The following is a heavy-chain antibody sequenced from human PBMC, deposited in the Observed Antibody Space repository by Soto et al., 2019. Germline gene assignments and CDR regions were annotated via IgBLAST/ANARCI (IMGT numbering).Heavy chain of an antibody. CDR2: IVVGSGNT. D-gene: IGHD6-25*01. CDR3: AAGLGAAAGYYNGMDV. Sequence: ASVKVSCKASGFTFTSSAVQWVRQARGQRLEWIGWIVVGSGNTNYAQKFQERVTITRDMSTSTAYMELSSLRSEDTAVYYCAAGLGAAAGYYNGMDVWGQGTXVTVSS. V-gene: IGHV1-58*01. CDR1: GFTFTSSA. J-gene: IGHJ6*02.